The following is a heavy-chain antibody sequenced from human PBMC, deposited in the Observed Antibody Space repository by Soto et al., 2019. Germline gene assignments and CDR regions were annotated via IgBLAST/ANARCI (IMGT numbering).Heavy chain of an antibody. CDR3: AKDVDYDFWSGQDY. V-gene: IGHV3-23*01. J-gene: IGHJ4*02. D-gene: IGHD3-3*01. Sequence: GGSLRLSCAASGFTFSSYAMSWVRQAPGKGLEWVSAISGSGGSTYYADSVKGRFTISRDNSKNTLYLQMNSLRAEDTAVYYCAKDVDYDFWSGQDYWGQGTLVTVSS. CDR2: ISGSGGST. CDR1: GFTFSSYA.